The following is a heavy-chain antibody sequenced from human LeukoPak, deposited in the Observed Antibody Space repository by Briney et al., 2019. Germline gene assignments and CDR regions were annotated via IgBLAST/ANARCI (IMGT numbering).Heavy chain of an antibody. D-gene: IGHD6-19*01. J-gene: IGHJ5*02. CDR3: ARDKISTSSGWYGSENWFDP. CDR2: INPNSGGT. V-gene: IGHV1-2*02. CDR1: GYTFTGYY. Sequence: ASVKVSCKASGYTFTGYYMHWVRQAPGQGLEWMGWINPNSGGTNYAQKFQGRVTMTRDTSIGTAYMELSRLRSDDTAVYYCARDKISTSSGWYGSENWFDPWGQGTLVTVPS.